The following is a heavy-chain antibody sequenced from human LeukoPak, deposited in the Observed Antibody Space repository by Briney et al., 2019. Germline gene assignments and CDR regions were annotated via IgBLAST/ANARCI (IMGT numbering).Heavy chain of an antibody. Sequence: QPGGSLRLSCAASGFTFSNYWMTWVRQAPGKGLEWVVNIKQDGSEKYYVDSVKGRFTISRDNAKNSLYLQMNSLRAEDTAVYYCARFPNWRLGYGMDVWGQGTTVTVSS. CDR3: ARFPNWRLGYGMDV. CDR2: IKQDGSEK. D-gene: IGHD1-1*01. J-gene: IGHJ6*02. V-gene: IGHV3-7*01. CDR1: GFTFSNYW.